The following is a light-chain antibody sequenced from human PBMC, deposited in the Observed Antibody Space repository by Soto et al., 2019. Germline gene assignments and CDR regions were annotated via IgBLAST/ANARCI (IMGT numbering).Light chain of an antibody. CDR2: DVN. V-gene: IGLV2-14*01. CDR3: SSYTGSSTYVV. CDR1: SSDVGGYNY. Sequence: QSALTQPASVSGSPGQSITISCTGTSSDVGGYNYVSWYQQHPGKAPKLMIYDVNNRPSGVSNRFSGSKSGNTASLTISGLQREDEADYYCSSYTGSSTYVVFGGGTKLTVL. J-gene: IGLJ2*01.